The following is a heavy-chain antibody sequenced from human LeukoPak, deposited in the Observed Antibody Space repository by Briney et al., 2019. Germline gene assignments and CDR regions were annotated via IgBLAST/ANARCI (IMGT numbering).Heavy chain of an antibody. J-gene: IGHJ5*02. D-gene: IGHD1-26*01. Sequence: SETLSLTCTVSGGSISSSSDYWAWIRQPPGKGLEWIGSIYYSGSTYYNSSLKSRVTASVDTAKNQFSLKLSSVTTADTAVYYCARHIYSGSYSRWFDPWGQGTLVTVSS. CDR1: GGSISSSSDY. CDR2: IYYSGST. CDR3: ARHIYSGSYSRWFDP. V-gene: IGHV4-39*01.